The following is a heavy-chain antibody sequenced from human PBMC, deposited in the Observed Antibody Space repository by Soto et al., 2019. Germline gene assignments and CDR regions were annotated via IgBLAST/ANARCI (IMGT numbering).Heavy chain of an antibody. CDR2: ISAYKGNT. D-gene: IGHD1-7*01. CDR3: ARVPHRYYNWIYRSGFDP. J-gene: IGHJ5*02. V-gene: IGHV1-18*01. CDR1: GYTFTSYG. Sequence: QVQLVQSGAEVKKPGASVKVSCKASGYTFTSYGISWVRQAPGQALEWRGWISAYKGNTNYAPKLQGRVTMTTDTSTSTAYMELRSPRSDDTAVYYCARVPHRYYNWIYRSGFDPWGQGTLVTVSS.